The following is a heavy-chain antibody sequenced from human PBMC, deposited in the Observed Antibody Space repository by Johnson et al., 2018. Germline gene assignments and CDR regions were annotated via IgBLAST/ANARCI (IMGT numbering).Heavy chain of an antibody. CDR2: ISYDGSNK. Sequence: VQLVQSGGGVVQPGRSLRLSCAASGFTFSSYAMHWVRQAPGKGLEWVAVISYDGSNKYYADSVKGRFTISRDNSKNTLYLQMNSLRAEDTAVYYCASDVEMATIGDAFDIWGQGTMVTVSS. CDR3: ASDVEMATIGDAFDI. J-gene: IGHJ3*02. CDR1: GFTFSSYA. V-gene: IGHV3-30-3*01. D-gene: IGHD5-24*01.